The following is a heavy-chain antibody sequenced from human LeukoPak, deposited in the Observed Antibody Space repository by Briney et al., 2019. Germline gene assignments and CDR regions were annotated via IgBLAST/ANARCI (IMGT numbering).Heavy chain of an antibody. CDR2: IYYSGST. J-gene: IGHJ4*02. D-gene: IGHD5-24*01. V-gene: IGHV4-59*01. CDR3: ARVGDGMATSYFDY. CDR1: GGSISSYY. Sequence: SETLSLTCTVSGGSISSYYWSWIRQPPGKGLEWIGYIYYSGSTNYNPSLKSRVTISVDTSKNQFSLKLSSVTAADTAMYYCARVGDGMATSYFDYWGQGTLVTVSS.